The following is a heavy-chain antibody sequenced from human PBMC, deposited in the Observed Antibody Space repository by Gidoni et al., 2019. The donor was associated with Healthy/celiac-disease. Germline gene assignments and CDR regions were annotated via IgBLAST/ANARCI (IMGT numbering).Heavy chain of an antibody. D-gene: IGHD2-21*02. J-gene: IGHJ6*02. Sequence: QLQLQESGPGLVKPSETLSLTCTVSGGSISSSSYYWGWIRQPPGKGLEWIGSIYYSGSTYYNPSLKSRVTISVDTSKNQFSLKLSSVTAADTAVYYCARDNCGGDCYHLYYYYYGMDVWGQGTTVTVSS. CDR3: ARDNCGGDCYHLYYYYYGMDV. CDR2: IYYSGST. CDR1: GGSISSSSYY. V-gene: IGHV4-39*07.